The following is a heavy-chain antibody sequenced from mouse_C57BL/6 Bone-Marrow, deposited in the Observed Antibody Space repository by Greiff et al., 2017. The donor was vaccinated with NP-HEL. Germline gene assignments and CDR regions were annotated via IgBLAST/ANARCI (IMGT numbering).Heavy chain of an antibody. J-gene: IGHJ1*03. CDR1: GFSLSTSGMG. CDR3: ARRVKRVLGGYFDV. Sequence: QVTLKVSGPGILQSSQTLSLTCSFSGFSLSTSGMGVSWIRQPSGKGLEGLAHIYWDDDKRYNPFLKRRLTTSKDTSSNKLFLKITSVDTADTATDYCARRVKRVLGGYFDVWGTGTTVTVSS. CDR2: IYWDDDK. D-gene: IGHD4-1*01. V-gene: IGHV8-12*01.